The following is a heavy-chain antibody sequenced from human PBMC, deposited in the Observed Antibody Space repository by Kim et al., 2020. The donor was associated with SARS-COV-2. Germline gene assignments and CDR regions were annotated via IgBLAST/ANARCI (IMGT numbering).Heavy chain of an antibody. CDR2: INHSGST. D-gene: IGHD2-2*01. V-gene: IGHV4-34*01. Sequence: SETLSLTCAVYGGSFSGYYWSWIRQPPGKGLEWIGEINHSGSTNYNPSLKSRVTISVDTSKNQFSLKLSSVTAADTAVYYCARAIRHCSSTSCPRWGYYYYMDVWGKGTTVTVSS. CDR1: GGSFSGYY. CDR3: ARAIRHCSSTSCPRWGYYYYMDV. J-gene: IGHJ6*03.